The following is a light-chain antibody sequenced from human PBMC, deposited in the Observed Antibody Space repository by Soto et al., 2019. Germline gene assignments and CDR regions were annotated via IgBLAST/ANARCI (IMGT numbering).Light chain of an antibody. V-gene: IGKV2-30*01. CDR3: MQATQFPWT. CDR1: QSLVYSDGNTY. J-gene: IGKJ1*01. CDR2: KVS. Sequence: VVMTQSPLSLPVTLGQPASISCRSSQSLVYSDGNTYLNWFQQRPGQSPRRLIYKVSNRDSGVPDRFSGSGSGTDFTLKISRVEAEDVGVYYCMQATQFPWTFGQGTKVDIK.